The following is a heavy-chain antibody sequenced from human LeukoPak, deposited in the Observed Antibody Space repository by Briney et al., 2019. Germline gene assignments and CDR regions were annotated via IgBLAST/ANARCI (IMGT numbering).Heavy chain of an antibody. J-gene: IGHJ4*02. CDR3: ARNPGIASPFDY. CDR1: GGSISSYY. V-gene: IGHV4-59*01. D-gene: IGHD6-13*01. CDR2: IYYSGST. Sequence: SETLSLTCTVSGGSISSYYWSWIRQPPGKGLEWIGYIYYSGSTNYNPSLKSRVTISVDTSKDQFSLKLSSVTAADTAVYYCARNPGIASPFDYWGQGTLVTVSS.